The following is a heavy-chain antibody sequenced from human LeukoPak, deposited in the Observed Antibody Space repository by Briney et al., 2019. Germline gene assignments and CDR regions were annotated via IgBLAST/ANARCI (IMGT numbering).Heavy chain of an antibody. CDR1: GGSFSGYY. V-gene: IGHV4-34*01. Sequence: KPSETLSLTCAVYGGSFSGYYWSWIRQPPGKGLEWIGEIKHSVSTNYNPSLKSRVTISVDTSKNQFSLKLSSVTAADTAVYYCARGKPLGSYDYVWGSYRRSTGFDYWGQGTLVTVSS. J-gene: IGHJ4*02. CDR3: ARGKPLGSYDYVWGSYRRSTGFDY. CDR2: IKHSVST. D-gene: IGHD3-16*02.